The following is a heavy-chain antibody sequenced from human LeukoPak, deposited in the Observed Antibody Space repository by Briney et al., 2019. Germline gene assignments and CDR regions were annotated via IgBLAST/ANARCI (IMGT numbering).Heavy chain of an antibody. CDR1: GLTLSSYW. Sequence: GGSLRLSCAASGLTLSSYWMSWLRQAPGKGLEWVANIKQDGSEKHYVDSVTGRFTISRDNTKNSLSLQMNSLRPGDTAVYYCARDLAGPPQEAFDIWGQGTMVTVSS. CDR2: IKQDGSEK. CDR3: ARDLAGPPQEAFDI. V-gene: IGHV3-7*01. J-gene: IGHJ3*02.